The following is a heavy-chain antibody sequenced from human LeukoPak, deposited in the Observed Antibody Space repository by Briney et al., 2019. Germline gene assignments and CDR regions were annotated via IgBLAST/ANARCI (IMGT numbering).Heavy chain of an antibody. CDR1: GFNFDDYG. V-gene: IGHV3-20*04. CDR3: ARDGDDYVWGSYRYYPLDY. Sequence: GGSLRLSCAASGFNFDDYGMSWVRQVPGKGLEWVSGINWNGGGTAYADSVQGRFTISRDNAKNSLYLQMNSLRAEDTAVYYCARDGDDYVWGSYRYYPLDYWGQGTLVTVSS. J-gene: IGHJ4*02. D-gene: IGHD3-16*02. CDR2: INWNGGGT.